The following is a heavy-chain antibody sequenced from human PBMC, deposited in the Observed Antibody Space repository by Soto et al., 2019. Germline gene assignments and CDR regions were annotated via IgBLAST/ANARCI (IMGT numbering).Heavy chain of an antibody. J-gene: IGHJ3*01. Sequence: SETLSLTCTVSGYSVISATYYWSWIRQPPGKGLEWTGYIYYDGGTTYNSSLKSRVTISTDTSRSQLSLQLTSATPADTAVYYCARVLPGIAAAYDAFDVWGQGTMVTVSS. CDR1: GYSVISATYY. D-gene: IGHD6-13*01. CDR2: IYYDGGT. V-gene: IGHV4-61*01. CDR3: ARVLPGIAAAYDAFDV.